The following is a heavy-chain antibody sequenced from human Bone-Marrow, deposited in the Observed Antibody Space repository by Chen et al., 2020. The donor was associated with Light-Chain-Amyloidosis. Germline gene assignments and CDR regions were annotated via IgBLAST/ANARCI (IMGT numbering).Heavy chain of an antibody. CDR1: GFTFSSYG. J-gene: IGHJ5*02. Sequence: QVQLVESGGGVVQPGRSLRLSCAASGFTFSSYGMHWVRQAPGKGLEWVAVIWYDGSNKYYADSVKGRFTISRDNSKNTLYLQMNSLRAEDTAVYYCARGYQRLGIAVAGTASWGQGTLVTVSS. V-gene: IGHV3-33*01. CDR2: IWYDGSNK. D-gene: IGHD6-19*01. CDR3: ARGYQRLGIAVAGTAS.